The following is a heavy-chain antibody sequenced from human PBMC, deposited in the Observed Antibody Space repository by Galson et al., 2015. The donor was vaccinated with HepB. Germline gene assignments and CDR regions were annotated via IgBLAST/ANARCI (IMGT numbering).Heavy chain of an antibody. CDR1: GFTFSGSG. J-gene: IGHJ4*02. D-gene: IGHD7-27*01. Sequence: SLRLSCAASGFTFSGSGIHWVRRAPGKGLEWVAVISNDGSNKYYADSVKGRFTISRDNSKKTLYLQMNSLRSEDTAVYYCAKGASGDGNFDYWGQGTLVTVSS. V-gene: IGHV3-30*18. CDR2: ISNDGSNK. CDR3: AKGASGDGNFDY.